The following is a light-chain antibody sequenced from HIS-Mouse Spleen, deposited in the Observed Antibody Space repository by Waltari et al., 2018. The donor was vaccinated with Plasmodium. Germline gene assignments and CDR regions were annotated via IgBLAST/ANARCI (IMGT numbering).Light chain of an antibody. Sequence: SYELTQPTSVSVPPGQKARITCYGDALPKKSTYWYQQKSGQAPVLVIYEDSKRPSGIPERFSGSSSGTMATLTISGAQVEDEADYYCYSTDSSGNHRVFGGGTKLTVL. J-gene: IGLJ3*02. CDR1: ALPKKS. V-gene: IGLV3-10*01. CDR3: YSTDSSGNHRV. CDR2: EDS.